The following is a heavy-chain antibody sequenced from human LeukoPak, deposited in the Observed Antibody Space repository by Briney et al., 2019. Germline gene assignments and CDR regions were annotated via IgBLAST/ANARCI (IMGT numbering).Heavy chain of an antibody. CDR2: ISSSSSYI. D-gene: IGHD6-13*01. CDR1: GFTFSSYS. J-gene: IGHJ3*02. CDR3: AREGGIAAAGTAFDI. Sequence: GGSLRLSCAASGFTFSSYSMNWVRQAPGKGLEWVSSISSSSSYIYYADSVKGRFTISRDNAKNSLYLQMNSLRAEDTAVYHCAREGGIAAAGTAFDIWGQGTMVTVSS. V-gene: IGHV3-21*01.